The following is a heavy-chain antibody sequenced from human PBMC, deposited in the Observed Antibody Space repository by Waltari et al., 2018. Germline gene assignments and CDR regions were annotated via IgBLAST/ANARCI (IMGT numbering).Heavy chain of an antibody. Sequence: EVQLVESGGGLVKPGGSLRLSCAASGFTFSSYSMNWVSQAPGTVLEWVSSISSSSSYIYYADSVKGRFTISRDNAKNSLYRQMNSLRAEDTAVYYCARGSRDVFDYWGQGTLVTVSS. CDR2: ISSSSSYI. CDR1: GFTFSSYS. CDR3: ARGSRDVFDY. J-gene: IGHJ4*02. V-gene: IGHV3-21*01. D-gene: IGHD5-12*01.